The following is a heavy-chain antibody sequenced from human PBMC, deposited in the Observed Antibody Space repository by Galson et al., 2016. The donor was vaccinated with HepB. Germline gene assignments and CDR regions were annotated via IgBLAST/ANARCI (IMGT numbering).Heavy chain of an antibody. D-gene: IGHD3-3*01. V-gene: IGHV2-5*02. CDR2: IHWDDYK. J-gene: IGHJ3*02. CDR3: AHSLIAVSGVVTPPPDAFDI. CDR1: GFSLSTRGVG. Sequence: PALVKPTQTVTLTCTFSGFSLSTRGVGVAWIRQPPGKALEWLALIHWDDYKRYSPSLKSGLTITKDTSKNQVVLTMTNLDPVDTATYYCAHSLIAVSGVVTPPPDAFDIWGQGTMVTVSS.